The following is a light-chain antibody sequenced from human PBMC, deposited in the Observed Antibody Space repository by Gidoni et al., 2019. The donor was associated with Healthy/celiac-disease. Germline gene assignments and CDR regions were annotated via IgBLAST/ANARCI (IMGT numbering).Light chain of an antibody. J-gene: IGKJ2*01. CDR1: QSVSSY. CDR3: QQRSNWPRYT. Sequence: DIVSTQSPATLSLSPGERATLYCLASQSVSSYLAWYQQKPGQAPRLLIYDASNRATGIPARFSGSGSGTEFTLTISSLEPDDFAVYYCQQRSNWPRYTFGQXTKLEIK. V-gene: IGKV3-11*01. CDR2: DAS.